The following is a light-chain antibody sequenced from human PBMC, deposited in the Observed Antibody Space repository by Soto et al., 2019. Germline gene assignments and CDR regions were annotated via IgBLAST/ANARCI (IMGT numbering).Light chain of an antibody. J-gene: IGKJ5*01. V-gene: IGKV3-20*01. CDR3: QQYNNWPPIT. CDR2: GAS. Sequence: EIVLRQSPGTLSLSPGERATLSCRAIQSVSSSYLAWYQQKPGQAPRLLIYGASSRATGIPDRFSGSGSGTDFTLTISSLEPEDFAVYYCQQYNNWPPITFGQGTRLEI. CDR1: QSVSSSY.